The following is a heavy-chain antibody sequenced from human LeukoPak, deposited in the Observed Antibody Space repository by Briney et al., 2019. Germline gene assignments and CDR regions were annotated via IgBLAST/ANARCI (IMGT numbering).Heavy chain of an antibody. CDR2: INHSGST. J-gene: IGHJ4*02. CDR3: ARRTLLWFGPYYFDY. CDR1: GGSFSGYY. Sequence: SETLSLTCAVYGGSFSGYYWSWIRQPPGKGLEWIGEINHSGSTNYNPSLKSRVTISVDTSKNQFSLKLSSVTAADTAVYYCARRTLLWFGPYYFDYWGQGTLVTVSS. V-gene: IGHV4-34*01. D-gene: IGHD3-10*01.